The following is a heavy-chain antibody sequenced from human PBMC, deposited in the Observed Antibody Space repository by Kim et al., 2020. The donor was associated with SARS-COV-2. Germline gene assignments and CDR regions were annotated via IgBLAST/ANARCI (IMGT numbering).Heavy chain of an antibody. CDR2: INTNTGNP. CDR3: ARVYCGGDCYSNYYYYYGMDV. D-gene: IGHD2-21*02. V-gene: IGHV7-4-1*02. CDR1: GYTFTSYA. J-gene: IGHJ6*02. Sequence: ASVKVSCKASGYTFTSYAMNWVRQAPGQGLEWMGWINTNTGNPTYAQGFTGRFVFSLDTSVSTAYLQISSLKAEDTAVYYCARVYCGGDCYSNYYYYYGMDVWGQGTTVTVSS.